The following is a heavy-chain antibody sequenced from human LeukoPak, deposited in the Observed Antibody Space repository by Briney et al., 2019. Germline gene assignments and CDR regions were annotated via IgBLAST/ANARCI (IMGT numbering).Heavy chain of an antibody. Sequence: GGSLRLSCAASGFTFSSYAMHWVRQAPGKGLEWVAVISYDGSNKYYADSVKGRFTISRDNSKNTLYLQMSSLRAEDTAVYYCAKDHPIAAAGTNWFDPWGQGTLVTVSS. CDR3: AKDHPIAAAGTNWFDP. J-gene: IGHJ5*02. V-gene: IGHV3-30*04. D-gene: IGHD6-13*01. CDR1: GFTFSSYA. CDR2: ISYDGSNK.